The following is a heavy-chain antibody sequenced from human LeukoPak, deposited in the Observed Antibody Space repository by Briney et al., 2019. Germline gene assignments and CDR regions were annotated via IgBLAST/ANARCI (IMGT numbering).Heavy chain of an antibody. CDR2: INPNSGFT. J-gene: IGHJ4*02. CDR3: ARLADCSSSSCRSFDY. Sequence: ASVTVSCKASGYTFTVYYMHWVRQAPGQGVEWMGWINPNSGFTNYAQKFQGRVTMTRDTSISTAYMELSRLRSDDTAVYYCARLADCSSSSCRSFDYWGQGTLVTVSS. CDR1: GYTFTVYY. V-gene: IGHV1-2*02. D-gene: IGHD2-2*01.